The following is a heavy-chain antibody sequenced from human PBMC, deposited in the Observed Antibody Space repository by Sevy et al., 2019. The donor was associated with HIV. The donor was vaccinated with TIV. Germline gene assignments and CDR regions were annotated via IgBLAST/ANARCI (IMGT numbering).Heavy chain of an antibody. CDR2: IKQDGSEK. Sequence: GGSLRLSCAASGFTFSSYWMTWDRQAPGKGLEWVANIKQDGSEKYYVDSVQGRFTISRDNAKNSLYLQMNSLRAEDTAVYYCARTIVVVPAATPGYWGQRTLVTVSS. J-gene: IGHJ4*02. CDR1: GFTFSSYW. D-gene: IGHD2-2*02. CDR3: ARTIVVVPAATPGY. V-gene: IGHV3-7*01.